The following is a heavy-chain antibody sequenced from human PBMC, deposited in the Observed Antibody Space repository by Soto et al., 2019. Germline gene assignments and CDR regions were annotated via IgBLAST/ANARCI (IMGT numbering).Heavy chain of an antibody. Sequence: PVGSLRLSCAASGFTFSSYSMNWVRQAPGKGLEWVSSISSSSSYIYYADSVKGRFTISRDNAKNSLYLQMNSLGAEDTAVYYCARGAVAETPDYWGQGTLVTVSS. J-gene: IGHJ4*02. CDR3: ARGAVAETPDY. CDR1: GFTFSSYS. CDR2: ISSSSSYI. D-gene: IGHD6-19*01. V-gene: IGHV3-21*01.